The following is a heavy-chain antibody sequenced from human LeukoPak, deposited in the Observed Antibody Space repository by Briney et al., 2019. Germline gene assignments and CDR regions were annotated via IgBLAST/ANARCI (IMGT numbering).Heavy chain of an antibody. D-gene: IGHD5-24*01. CDR2: IIPILGIA. J-gene: IGHJ6*02. V-gene: IGHV1-69*04. CDR3: ARRDGYNLGDYYYYYGMDV. Sequence: ASVKVSCKASGGTFSSYAISWVRQAPGQGLEWMGRIIPILGIANYAQKFQGRVTITAGKSTSTAYMELSGLRSEDTAVYYCARRDGYNLGDYYYYYGMDVWGQGTTVTVSS. CDR1: GGTFSSYA.